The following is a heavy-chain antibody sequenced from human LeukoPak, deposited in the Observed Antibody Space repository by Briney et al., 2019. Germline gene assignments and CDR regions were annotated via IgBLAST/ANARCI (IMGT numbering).Heavy chain of an antibody. CDR2: ISSNGGST. CDR1: GFTFSSYA. Sequence: GGSLRLSCTASGFTFSSYAMHWVRQAPGKGLEYVSAISSNGGSTYYANSVKGRFTISRDNSKNTLYLQMGSLRSDDTAVYYCARVDPTWDYYYYYMDVWGKGTTVTISS. V-gene: IGHV3-64*01. D-gene: IGHD1-26*01. J-gene: IGHJ6*03. CDR3: ARVDPTWDYYYYYMDV.